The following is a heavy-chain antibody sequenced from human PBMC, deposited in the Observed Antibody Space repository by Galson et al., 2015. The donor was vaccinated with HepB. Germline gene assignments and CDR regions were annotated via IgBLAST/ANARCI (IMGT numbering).Heavy chain of an antibody. CDR3: ARELHLLRFQDY. J-gene: IGHJ4*02. CDR2: IKQDGSEK. Sequence: SLRLSCAASGFTFSYYWMNWVRQAPGKGLEWVANIKQDGSEKYYVGSVKGRFTISRDNAKNSLYLQMNNLGAEDTAVYYCARELHLLRFQDYWGQGTLVTVSS. D-gene: IGHD2-15*01. V-gene: IGHV3-7*03. CDR1: GFTFSYYW.